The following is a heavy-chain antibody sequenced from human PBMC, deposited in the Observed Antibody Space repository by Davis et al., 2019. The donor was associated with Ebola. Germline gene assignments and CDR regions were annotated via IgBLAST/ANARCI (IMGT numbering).Heavy chain of an antibody. V-gene: IGHV3-21*01. CDR3: ARVGEAVDWLLWSGDWFDP. CDR2: ISSSSSYI. CDR1: GFTFSSYS. J-gene: IGHJ5*02. D-gene: IGHD3-9*01. Sequence: PGGSLRLSCAASGFTFSSYSMNWVRQAPGKGLEWVSSISSSSSYIYYADSVKGRFTISRDNAKNSLYLQMNSLRAEDTAVYYCARVGEAVDWLLWSGDWFDPWGQGTLVTVSS.